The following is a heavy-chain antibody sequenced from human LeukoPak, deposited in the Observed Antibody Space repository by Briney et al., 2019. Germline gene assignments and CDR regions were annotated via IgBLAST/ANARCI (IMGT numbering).Heavy chain of an antibody. V-gene: IGHV4-59*01. CDR2: IYYSGST. CDR3: ARDRSDGSGYYGYYFDY. Sequence: PSETLSLTCIVSGGSIGSYYWSWIRQPSGKGLEWIGHIYYSGSTDYNPSLRSRVTISVDRSKNQFSLRLSSVTAADTAVYYCARDRSDGSGYYGYYFDYWGQGTLVSVSS. D-gene: IGHD3-22*01. J-gene: IGHJ4*02. CDR1: GGSIGSYY.